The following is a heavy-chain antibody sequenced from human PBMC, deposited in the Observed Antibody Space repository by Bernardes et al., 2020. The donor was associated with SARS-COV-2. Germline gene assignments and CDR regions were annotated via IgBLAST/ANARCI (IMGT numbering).Heavy chain of an antibody. V-gene: IGHV4-34*01. CDR3: ARSTVPWEPADY. CDR1: GGSFSGHY. D-gene: IGHD1-26*01. J-gene: IGHJ4*02. Sequence: SETLSLTCAVYGGSFSGHYWSWIRQPPGKGLEWIGEINHSGRTNYNPSLKSRVTLSVDTSKNQFSLKLSSVTAADTAVYYCARSTVPWEPADYWGQGNLVTVSS. CDR2: INHSGRT.